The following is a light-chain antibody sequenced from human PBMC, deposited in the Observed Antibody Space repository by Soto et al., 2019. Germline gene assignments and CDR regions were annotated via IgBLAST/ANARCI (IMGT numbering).Light chain of an antibody. CDR3: QQLNSYPLT. CDR1: QGISSY. Sequence: DIQLTQSPSFLSASVGDRVTITCRASQGISSYLAWYQQKQGKAPKXLIYAASTLQSGVPSRFSVIGSGTELTITISSLQPEDGATYDGQQLNSYPLTFGQGTRLEIK. J-gene: IGKJ5*01. V-gene: IGKV1-9*01. CDR2: AAS.